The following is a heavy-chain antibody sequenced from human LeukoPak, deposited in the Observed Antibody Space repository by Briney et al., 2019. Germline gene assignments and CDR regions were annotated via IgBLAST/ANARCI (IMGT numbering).Heavy chain of an antibody. CDR3: ARVRDFWSGYLDY. J-gene: IGHJ4*02. CDR2: IYYSGST. V-gene: IGHV4-59*01. Sequence: SETLSLTCTVPGGSISSYYWSWIRQPPGKGLEWIGYIYYSGSTNYNPPLKSRVTISVDTSKNQFSLKLSSVTAADTAVYYCARVRDFWSGYLDYWGQGTLVTVSS. CDR1: GGSISSYY. D-gene: IGHD3-3*01.